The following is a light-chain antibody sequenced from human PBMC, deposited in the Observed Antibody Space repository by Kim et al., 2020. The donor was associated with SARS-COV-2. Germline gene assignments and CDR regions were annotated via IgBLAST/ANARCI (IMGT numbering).Light chain of an antibody. CDR2: DAF. Sequence: LSFSPGDSATLSCRASQSIGSCLAWYQHKPGHAPRLLIYDAFNRANGIPARFRGSGSGTDFTHTISSLEPEDCAVYYGQQRSNWYTFGQGTRLEI. J-gene: IGKJ2*01. CDR1: QSIGSC. CDR3: QQRSNWYT. V-gene: IGKV3-11*01.